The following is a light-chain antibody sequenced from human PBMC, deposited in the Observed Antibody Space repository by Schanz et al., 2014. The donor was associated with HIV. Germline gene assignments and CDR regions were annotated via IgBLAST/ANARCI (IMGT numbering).Light chain of an antibody. CDR1: SSDVGGYNY. Sequence: QSALTQPASVSGSPGQSITISCTGTSSDVGGYNYVSWYQQRPGKAPKLMIYDVSNRPSGVPDRFSGSKSGTSASLAISGLQSEDEADYYCGSWDDNLKGAVFGGGTQLTVL. CDR3: GSWDDNLKGAV. J-gene: IGLJ7*01. CDR2: DVS. V-gene: IGLV2-14*01.